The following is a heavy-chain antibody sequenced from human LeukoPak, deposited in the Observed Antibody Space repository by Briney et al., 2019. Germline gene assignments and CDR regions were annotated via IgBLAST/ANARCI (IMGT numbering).Heavy chain of an antibody. J-gene: IGHJ4*02. CDR3: ARERSGPDSSGYYFFGY. D-gene: IGHD3-22*01. CDR2: INPSGGST. Sequence: ASVKVSCKASGYTFTSYYMHWVRQAPGQGLEWMGIINPSGGSTSYAQKFQGRVTITADKSTSTAYMELSSLRSEDTAVYYCARERSGPDSSGYYFFGYWGQGTLVTVSS. CDR1: GYTFTSYY. V-gene: IGHV1-46*01.